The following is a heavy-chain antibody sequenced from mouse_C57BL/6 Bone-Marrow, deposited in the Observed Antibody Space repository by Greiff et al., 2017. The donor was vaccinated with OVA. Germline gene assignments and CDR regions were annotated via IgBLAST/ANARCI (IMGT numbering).Heavy chain of an antibody. CDR2: IFPGSGST. V-gene: IGHV1-75*01. J-gene: IGHJ1*03. CDR3: AREDNYYGKFYWYFDV. CDR1: GYTFTDYY. D-gene: IGHD2-1*01. Sequence: QVQLQQSGPELVKPGASVKISCKASGYTFTDYYINWVKQRPGQGLEWIGWIFPGSGSTYYHEKFKGKVTLTVDKSSSTAYMLLSSLTSEDSAVYFCAREDNYYGKFYWYFDVWGTGTTVTVSS.